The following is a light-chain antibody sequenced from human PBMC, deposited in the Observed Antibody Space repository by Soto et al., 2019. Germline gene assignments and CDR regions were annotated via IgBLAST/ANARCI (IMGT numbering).Light chain of an antibody. Sequence: DIQMTQSPSTLSASVGDRVTITCRASQSINNLLAWYQQKPGKAPKLLIYKAASLEGGVPSRFSGSGSGTEFTLTISSLQPDDFATYFCQQYHSYPHTFGEGTKVEIK. CDR1: QSINNL. V-gene: IGKV1-5*03. CDR2: KAA. CDR3: QQYHSYPHT. J-gene: IGKJ4*01.